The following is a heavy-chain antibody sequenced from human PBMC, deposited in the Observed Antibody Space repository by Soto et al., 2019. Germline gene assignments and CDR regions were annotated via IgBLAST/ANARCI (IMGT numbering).Heavy chain of an antibody. CDR2: IHLDGSEK. V-gene: IGHV3-7*04. J-gene: IGHJ4*02. Sequence: GGSLRLSCAASGFTFSDYWMSWVRQTPGKGLEWVGNIHLDGSEKYYAGFVKGRFTFSRDNVKNSLYLQMNSLKPEDTGVYYCARDDPKGYNYSVASFDYWGQGT. CDR3: ARDDPKGYNYSVASFDY. D-gene: IGHD5-18*01. CDR1: GFTFSDYW.